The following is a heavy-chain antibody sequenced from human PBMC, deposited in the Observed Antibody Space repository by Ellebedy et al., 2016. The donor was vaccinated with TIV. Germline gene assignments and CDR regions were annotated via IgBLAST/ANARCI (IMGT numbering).Heavy chain of an antibody. CDR3: AHRRSGLLGIVFDI. V-gene: IGHV2-26*01. J-gene: IGHJ3*02. CDR1: GFSLSNARMG. Sequence: SGPTLVKPTETLTLTCTVSGFSLSNARMGVSWIRQPPGKALEWLAHLFSNDEKSYSTSLKSRLTISKDTSKSQVVLTMTNMDPVDTATYYRAHRRSGLLGIVFDIWGQGTMVTVSS. D-gene: IGHD3-3*01. CDR2: LFSNDEK.